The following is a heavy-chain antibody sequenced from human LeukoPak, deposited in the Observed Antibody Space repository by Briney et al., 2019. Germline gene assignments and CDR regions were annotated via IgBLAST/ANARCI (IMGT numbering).Heavy chain of an antibody. J-gene: IGHJ6*03. V-gene: IGHV3-30*02. CDR2: IRYDGSNK. Sequence: GGSLRLSCAASGFTFSSYGMHWVRQAPGKGLEWVAFIRYDGSNKYYADSVKGRFTISRDNSKNTRYLQMNSLRAEDTAVYYCTREYSSSWYFHYYYYMDVWGKGTTVTVSS. CDR1: GFTFSSYG. D-gene: IGHD6-13*01. CDR3: TREYSSSWYFHYYYYMDV.